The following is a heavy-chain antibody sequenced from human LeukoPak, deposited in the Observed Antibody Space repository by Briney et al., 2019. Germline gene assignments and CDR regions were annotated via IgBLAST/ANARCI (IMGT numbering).Heavy chain of an antibody. V-gene: IGHV3-23*01. Sequence: QPGGSLRLSCAASGFSFSSYAMSWVRQAPGKGLEWVSAISGSGGSTYYADSAKGRFTISRDNSKNTLYLQMNSLRAEDTAVYYCAKHRSFYVNSLFDYWGQGTLVTVSS. CDR3: AKHRSFYVNSLFDY. CDR1: GFSFSSYA. D-gene: IGHD3-16*02. CDR2: ISGSGGST. J-gene: IGHJ4*02.